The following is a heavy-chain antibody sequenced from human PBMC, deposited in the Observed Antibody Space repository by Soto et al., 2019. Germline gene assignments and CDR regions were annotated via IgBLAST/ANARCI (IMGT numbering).Heavy chain of an antibody. D-gene: IGHD3-10*01. J-gene: IGHJ4*02. CDR1: GFIFSNYA. Sequence: DVQLLESGGGLVQPWGSLRLSCTASGFIFSNYAMAWVRQAPGQGLEWVSALSPSGYDRYYTDSVKGRFVISRDNSKNTMYLEMKILRDADTAVYHCARRMDNSGYFFDFWGQGALVTVSS. CDR2: LSPSGYDR. V-gene: IGHV3-23*01. CDR3: ARRMDNSGYFFDF.